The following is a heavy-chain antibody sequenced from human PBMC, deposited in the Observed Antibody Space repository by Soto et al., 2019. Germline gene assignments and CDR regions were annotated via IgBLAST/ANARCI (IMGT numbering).Heavy chain of an antibody. Sequence: ASVKVSCKVSGYTLTELSMHWVRQAPGKGLEWMGGFDPEDGDTIYAQKFQGRVTMTEDTSTDTAYMELSSLRSEDTAVYYCATERSRIFGVVIPPDYWGQGTLVTVSS. CDR1: GYTLTELS. CDR3: ATERSRIFGVVIPPDY. D-gene: IGHD3-3*01. J-gene: IGHJ4*02. V-gene: IGHV1-24*01. CDR2: FDPEDGDT.